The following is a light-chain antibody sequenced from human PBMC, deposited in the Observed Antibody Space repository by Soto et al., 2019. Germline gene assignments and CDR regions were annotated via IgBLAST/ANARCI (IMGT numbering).Light chain of an antibody. Sequence: EILMTPSPATRSVSPGERATLSCRASQSVSSNLAWYQQKPGQAPRLLIYGASTRATGIPARFSGSGSGTEFTLTISSLQSEDFALYYCQQYNNWPPLTFGGGTKVDIK. J-gene: IGKJ4*01. CDR2: GAS. V-gene: IGKV3-15*01. CDR3: QQYNNWPPLT. CDR1: QSVSSN.